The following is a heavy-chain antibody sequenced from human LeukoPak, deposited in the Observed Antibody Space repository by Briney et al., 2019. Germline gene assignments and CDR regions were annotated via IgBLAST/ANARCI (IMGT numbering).Heavy chain of an antibody. D-gene: IGHD6-13*01. CDR2: LYYGVNT. CDR1: GDSVTTTNFY. V-gene: IGHV4-39*01. J-gene: IGHJ6*03. Sequence: PSETLSLTCTVSGDSVTTTNFYWGWIRQAPGKGLEWIGSLYYGVNTYYKPSLKSRVTISVDTSLNQSSLILTSVTAADTGVYYCARLRVQQLASSYYMDVWGKGTTVTVSS. CDR3: ARLRVQQLASSYYMDV.